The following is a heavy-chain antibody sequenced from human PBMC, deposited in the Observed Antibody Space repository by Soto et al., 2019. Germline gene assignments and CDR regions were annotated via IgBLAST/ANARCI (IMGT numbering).Heavy chain of an antibody. D-gene: IGHD5-18*01. CDR1: GFTFSSYA. J-gene: IGHJ5*02. CDR2: ISGSGDIP. V-gene: IGHV3-23*01. Sequence: PGGSLRLSCAASGFTFSSYAMSWVRQAPGKGLEWVSGISGSGDIPYYADSVKGRFTISRDNSKNTLFLQMDSLRAEDTAVYYCAKDPNFSVDGYAWGQGTLVTVSS. CDR3: AKDPNFSVDGYA.